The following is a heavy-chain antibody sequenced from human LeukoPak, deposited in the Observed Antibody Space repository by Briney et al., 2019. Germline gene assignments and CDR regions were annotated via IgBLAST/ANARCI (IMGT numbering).Heavy chain of an antibody. CDR1: GFTFSNYW. CDR3: ARGRRLGDYFDY. CDR2: IKQDGSET. Sequence: PGGFLRLSCVASGFTFSNYWMSWVRQAPGEGLEWVANIKQDGSETYYVDSVRGRFTISRDNAKNSLYLQMNSLRAEDTAVYYCARGRRLGDYFDYWGQGTLVTVSS. V-gene: IGHV3-7*01. J-gene: IGHJ4*02. D-gene: IGHD3-16*01.